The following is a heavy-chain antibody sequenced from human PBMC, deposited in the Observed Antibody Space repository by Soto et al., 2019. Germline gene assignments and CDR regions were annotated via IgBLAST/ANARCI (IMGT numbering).Heavy chain of an antibody. D-gene: IGHD1-1*01. CDR3: ARGRYGDY. J-gene: IGHJ4*02. V-gene: IGHV1-18*01. CDR1: GYTFTSYG. CDR2: ISAHNGNT. Sequence: QVHLLQSGAEVKKPGASVKVSCKCSGYTFTSYGITWVRQAPGQGLEWMGWISAHNGNTDYAQKLQGRVTVTRDTSTSTAYMELRSLRSDDTAVYYCARGRYGDYWGQGALVTVSS.